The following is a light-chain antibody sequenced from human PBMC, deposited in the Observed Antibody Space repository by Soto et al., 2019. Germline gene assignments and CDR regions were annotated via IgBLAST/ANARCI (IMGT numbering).Light chain of an antibody. CDR3: QKYNSAPFT. V-gene: IGKV1-27*01. CDR2: AAS. CDR1: QGISNY. J-gene: IGKJ3*01. Sequence: DIQMTQSPSSLSASVGDRVTITCRASQGISNYLAWYQQEPGKVPKLLIYAASTLQSGVPSRFSASGSGTDFTLTISSLQPEDVATYYWQKYNSAPFTFGPGTKVDLK.